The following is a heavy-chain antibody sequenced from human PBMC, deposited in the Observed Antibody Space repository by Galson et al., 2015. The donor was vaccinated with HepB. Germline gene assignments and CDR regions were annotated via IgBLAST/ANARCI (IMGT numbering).Heavy chain of an antibody. CDR3: AKVHLAYYYYYGMDV. V-gene: IGHV3-30*04. CDR1: GFTFNTYA. Sequence: SLRLSCAASGFTFNTYAMHWVRQAPGKGLEWVAVISNDGRNNNYGDSVKGRFSISRDNSKNTLYLQMNSLRIDDTAVYYCAKVHLAYYYYYGMDVWGQGTTVIVSS. J-gene: IGHJ6*02. CDR2: ISNDGRNN.